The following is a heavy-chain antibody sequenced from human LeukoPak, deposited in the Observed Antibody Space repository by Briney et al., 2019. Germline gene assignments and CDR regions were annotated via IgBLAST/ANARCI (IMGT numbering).Heavy chain of an antibody. CDR1: GFTVSSNY. CDR3: ARDQPDDYYDSSGHFDY. J-gene: IGHJ4*02. CDR2: IYSGGST. D-gene: IGHD3-22*01. V-gene: IGHV3-66*01. Sequence: GGSLRLSCAASGFTVSSNYMSWVRQARGKGLEWVSVIYSGGSTYYADSVKGRFTISRDNSKNTLYLQMNSLRAEDTAVYYCARDQPDDYYDSSGHFDYWGQGTLVTVSS.